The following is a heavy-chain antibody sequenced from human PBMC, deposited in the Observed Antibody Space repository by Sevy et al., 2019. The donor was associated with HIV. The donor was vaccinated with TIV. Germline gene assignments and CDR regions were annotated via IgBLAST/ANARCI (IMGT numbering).Heavy chain of an antibody. CDR2: IYTSGST. CDR3: ARDLLLGGSYPGSSDYYYYMDV. CDR1: GGSISSYY. V-gene: IGHV4-4*07. Sequence: SETLSLTCTVSGGSISSYYWSWIRQPAGKGLEWIGRIYTSGSTNYNPSLKSRVTMSVDTSKNQFSLKLSSVTAADTAVYYCARDLLLGGSYPGSSDYYYYMDVWGKGTTVTVSS. D-gene: IGHD1-26*01. J-gene: IGHJ6*03.